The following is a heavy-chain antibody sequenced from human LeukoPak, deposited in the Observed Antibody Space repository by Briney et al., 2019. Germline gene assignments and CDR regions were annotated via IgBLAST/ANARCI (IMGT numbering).Heavy chain of an antibody. CDR3: AKDVDFTTVTFDDYYGMDD. CDR1: GFTFRNAW. V-gene: IGHV3-15*01. D-gene: IGHD4-17*01. J-gene: IGHJ6*02. Sequence: GGSPRLSCAASGFTFRNAWMSWGLQAPGKGLESVGGFKSKTDGGTTHYSAPVKGRFTISRDDSKNTLYLQMNSLRAEDTAVYYCAKDVDFTTVTFDDYYGMDDWGQGTTVTVSS. CDR2: FKSKTDGGTT.